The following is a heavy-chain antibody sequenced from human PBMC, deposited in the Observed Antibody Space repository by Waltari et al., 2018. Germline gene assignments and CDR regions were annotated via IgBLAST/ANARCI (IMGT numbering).Heavy chain of an antibody. V-gene: IGHV3-23*01. CDR2: LAYTGDNT. J-gene: IGHJ4*02. CDR3: AKAHYDSSGYFSDFDY. D-gene: IGHD3-22*01. CDR1: GFTFSTYA. Sequence: VASGFTFSTYAMSWVRQAPGKGLEWVSTLAYTGDNTHYADSAKGRFTISRDISKRTLYLHMNSLRAEDTAVYYCAKAHYDSSGYFSDFDYWGQGTRVTVSS.